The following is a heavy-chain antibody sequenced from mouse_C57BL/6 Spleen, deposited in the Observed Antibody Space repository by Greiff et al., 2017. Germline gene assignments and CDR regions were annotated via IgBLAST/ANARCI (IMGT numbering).Heavy chain of an antibody. CDR1: GYTFTDYN. CDR3: ARRYYYGSSYGYFDY. J-gene: IGHJ2*01. D-gene: IGHD1-1*01. CDR2: INPNNGGT. V-gene: IGHV1-18*01. Sequence: VQLQQSGPELVKPGASVKIPCKASGYTFTDYNMDWVKQSHGKSLEWIGDINPNNGGTIYNQKFKGKATLTVDKSSSTAYMELRSLTSEDTAVYYCARRYYYGSSYGYFDYWGQGTTLTVSS.